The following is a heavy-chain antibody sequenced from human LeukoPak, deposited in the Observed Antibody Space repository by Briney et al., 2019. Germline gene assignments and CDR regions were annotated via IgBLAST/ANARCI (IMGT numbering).Heavy chain of an antibody. CDR1: GFTFSTYG. D-gene: IGHD3-10*01. J-gene: IGHJ4*02. Sequence: GGSLRLSCAASGFTFSTYGMHWVRQAPGKGLEWVAVIWYDGSNTYYADSVEGRFTISRENAKNSLYLQMNSLRAGDTAVYYCARVRSYYYDYWGQGTLVTVSS. CDR3: ARVRSYYYDY. CDR2: IWYDGSNT. V-gene: IGHV3-33*01.